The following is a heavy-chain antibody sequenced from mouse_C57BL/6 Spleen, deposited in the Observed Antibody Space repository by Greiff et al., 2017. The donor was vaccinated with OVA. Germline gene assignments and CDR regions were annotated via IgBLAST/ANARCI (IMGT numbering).Heavy chain of an antibody. CDR2: ISYDGSN. D-gene: IGHD1-1*01. J-gene: IGHJ4*01. Sequence: ESGPGLVKPSQSLSLTCSVTGYSITSGYYWNWIRQFPGNKLEWMGYISYDGSNNYNPSLKNRISITRDTSKNQFFLKLNAVTTEDTATYYCASWSDYYYYYAMDYWGQGTSVTVSS. CDR1: GYSITSGYY. CDR3: ASWSDYYYYYAMDY. V-gene: IGHV3-6*01.